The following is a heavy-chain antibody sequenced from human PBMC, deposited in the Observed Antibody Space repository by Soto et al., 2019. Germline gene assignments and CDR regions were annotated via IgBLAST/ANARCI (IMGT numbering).Heavy chain of an antibody. J-gene: IGHJ4*02. Sequence: EVQLVESGGGLVKPGGSLRLSCAASGFTFSSYSMNWVRQAPGKGLEWVSSISSSSSYIYYADSVKGRFTISRDNAKNSLYLQMNSLRAEDTAVYYCVRPAHCTNGVCPDFDYWGQGTLVTVSS. CDR1: GFTFSSYS. CDR3: VRPAHCTNGVCPDFDY. CDR2: ISSSSSYI. V-gene: IGHV3-21*01. D-gene: IGHD2-8*01.